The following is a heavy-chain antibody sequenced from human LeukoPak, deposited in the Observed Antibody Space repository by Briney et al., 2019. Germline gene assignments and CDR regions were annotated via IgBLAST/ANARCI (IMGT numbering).Heavy chain of an antibody. Sequence: ASVKVSCKASGYTFTGYYMHWVRQAPGQGLEWMGWINTNTGNPTYAQGFTGRFVFSLDTSVSTAYLQISSLKAEDTAVYYCAREGIFGVVNYYSYMAVWGKGTTVTVSS. CDR2: INTNTGNP. J-gene: IGHJ6*03. V-gene: IGHV7-4-1*02. CDR1: GYTFTGYY. CDR3: AREGIFGVVNYYSYMAV. D-gene: IGHD3-3*02.